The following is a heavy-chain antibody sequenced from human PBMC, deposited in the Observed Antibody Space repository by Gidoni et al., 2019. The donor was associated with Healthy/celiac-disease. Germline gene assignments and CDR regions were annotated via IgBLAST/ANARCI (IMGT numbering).Heavy chain of an antibody. CDR2: IYYSGST. V-gene: IGHV4-59*01. CDR1: GGSISSYY. CDR3: ARLGGWELTRYFDL. J-gene: IGHJ2*01. Sequence: QVQLQESGPGLVKPSETLSLTCTVSGGSISSYYWSWIRQPPGKGLEWIGYIYYSGSTNYNPSLKSRVTISVDTSKNQFSLKLSSVTAADTAVYYCARLGGWELTRYFDLWGRGTLVTVSS. D-gene: IGHD1-26*01.